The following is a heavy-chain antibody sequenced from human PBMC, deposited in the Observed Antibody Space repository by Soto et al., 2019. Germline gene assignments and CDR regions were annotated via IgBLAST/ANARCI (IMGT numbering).Heavy chain of an antibody. Sequence: PGGSLRLSCTASGFTFGDYAMSWVRQAPGKGLEWVGFIRSKAYGGTTEYAASVKGRFTISRDDSKSIAYLQMNSLKTEDTAVYYCTRDSVEYCSSTSCYTDYYYYGMDVWGQGTEVTVSS. CDR2: IRSKAYGGTT. CDR1: GFTFGDYA. D-gene: IGHD2-2*02. J-gene: IGHJ6*02. V-gene: IGHV3-49*04. CDR3: TRDSVEYCSSTSCYTDYYYYGMDV.